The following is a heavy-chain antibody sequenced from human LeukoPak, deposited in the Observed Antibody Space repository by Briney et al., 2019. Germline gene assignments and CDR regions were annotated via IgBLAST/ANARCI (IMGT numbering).Heavy chain of an antibody. Sequence: KPSETLSLTCTVSGGSISSYYWSWIRQPPGKGLEWIGYIYYSGSTNYNPSLKGRVTISVDTSKNQFSLKLSSVTAADTAVYYCARVGGYYYASGSYYKMDYYYYMDVWGKGTTVTVSS. CDR2: IYYSGST. V-gene: IGHV4-59*01. J-gene: IGHJ6*03. CDR3: ARVGGYYYASGSYYKMDYYYYMDV. D-gene: IGHD3-10*01. CDR1: GGSISSYY.